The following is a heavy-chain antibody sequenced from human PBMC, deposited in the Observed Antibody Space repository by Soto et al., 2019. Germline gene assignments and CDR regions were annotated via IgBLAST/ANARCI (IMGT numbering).Heavy chain of an antibody. CDR3: ARGSYCSSTSCYQPYNWFDP. V-gene: IGHV4-34*01. D-gene: IGHD2-2*01. J-gene: IGHJ5*02. Sequence: SETLSLTCAVSGGSLRDYYWSWIRQPPGKGLEWIGEINHSGSTNYKPSLKSRVTISVDTSSNQFSLKLSSVTAAATAVYYCARGSYCSSTSCYQPYNWFDPWGQGTLVTVSS. CDR2: INHSGST. CDR1: GGSLRDYY.